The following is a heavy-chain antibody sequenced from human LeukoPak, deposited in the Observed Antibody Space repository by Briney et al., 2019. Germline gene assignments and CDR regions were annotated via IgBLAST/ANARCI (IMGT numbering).Heavy chain of an antibody. CDR2: INYTGST. CDR1: GDSIRSYY. D-gene: IGHD5-12*01. Sequence: PSETLSLTCTVSGDSIRSYYWNWIRRPPGKGLEWIGYINYTGSTTYNPSLKSRVTISLDTSKSQFSLRLTSVTAADTPVYYCASHGSSSHDPLTWGQGTLVTVSS. J-gene: IGHJ4*01. CDR3: ASHGSSSHDPLT. V-gene: IGHV4-59*08.